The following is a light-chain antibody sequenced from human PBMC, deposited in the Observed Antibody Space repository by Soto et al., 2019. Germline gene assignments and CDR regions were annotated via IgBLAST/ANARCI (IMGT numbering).Light chain of an antibody. V-gene: IGKV3-20*01. CDR3: QQYGDSPCT. CDR2: DAS. Sequence: EIVLTQSPGTLSLSPGERATLSCRASQSVGSTYLAWYQQKPGQAPRLLIYDASSRATGIPDRFSGSGSGTDFTLTIIRLEPEDFAVYYGQQYGDSPCTFGQGTKVEIK. CDR1: QSVGSTY. J-gene: IGKJ1*01.